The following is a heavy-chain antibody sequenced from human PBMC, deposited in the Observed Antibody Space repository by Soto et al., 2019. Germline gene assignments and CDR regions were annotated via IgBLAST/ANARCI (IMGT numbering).Heavy chain of an antibody. CDR2: IDPSDSYT. V-gene: IGHV5-10-1*01. D-gene: IGHD2-8*01. CDR1: GDSFTSYW. CDR3: ARHLGTNGVFLQHGRNEYYHGMDV. Sequence: PGEALKISCKGSGDSFTSYWISWVRQMPGKGLEWMGRIDPSDSYTNYSPSFQGHVTISADKSMSTAYLQWSSLKASDTAMYYCARHLGTNGVFLQHGRNEYYHGMDVWGQGTTVTVSS. J-gene: IGHJ6*02.